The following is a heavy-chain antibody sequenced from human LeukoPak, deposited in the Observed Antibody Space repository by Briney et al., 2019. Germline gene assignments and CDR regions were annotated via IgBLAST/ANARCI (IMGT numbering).Heavy chain of an antibody. CDR1: GYTFTGYY. Sequence: ASVKVSCKASGYTFTGYYMHCVRQAPGQGLEWMGWINPNSGGTNYAQKFQGRVTMTRDTSISTAYMELSRLRSDDTAVYYCARDQWERLGYFDLWGRGTLVTVSS. D-gene: IGHD1-26*01. V-gene: IGHV1-2*02. J-gene: IGHJ2*01. CDR3: ARDQWERLGYFDL. CDR2: INPNSGGT.